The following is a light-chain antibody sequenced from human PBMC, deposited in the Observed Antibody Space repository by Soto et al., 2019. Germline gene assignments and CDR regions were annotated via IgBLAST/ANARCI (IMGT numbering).Light chain of an antibody. J-gene: IGKJ4*01. CDR2: DAW. CDR1: QSVSSY. Sequence: IVLAQSPATLSLSPGERATLSCRASQSVSSYLAWYQQKPGQAPRLLIYDAWKRATGVPARFSGSGSGTDFTLPISSLEPEDFAVYYCQQRSSWLTFGGGTKVE. CDR3: QQRSSWLT. V-gene: IGKV3-11*01.